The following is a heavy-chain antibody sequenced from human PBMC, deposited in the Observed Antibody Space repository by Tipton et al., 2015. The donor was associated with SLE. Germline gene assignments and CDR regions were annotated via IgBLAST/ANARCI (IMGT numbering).Heavy chain of an antibody. Sequence: TLSLTCPVSGGSISSYYWSWIRQPPGKGLAWIGYIYYSGSSKYNPSLKSRVTISVDTSKNQFSLKLISVTAADTAVYYCARQRQWLPHGAFDIWGQGTMVTVSS. V-gene: IGHV4-59*08. J-gene: IGHJ3*02. CDR2: IYYSGSS. CDR1: GGSISSYY. D-gene: IGHD6-19*01. CDR3: ARQRQWLPHGAFDI.